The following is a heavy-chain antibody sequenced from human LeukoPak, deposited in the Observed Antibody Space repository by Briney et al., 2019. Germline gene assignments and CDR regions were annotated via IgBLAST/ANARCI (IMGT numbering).Heavy chain of an antibody. CDR2: VSAYNGNT. Sequence: ASVKVSCKASGYTFTSYDINWVRQAPGQGLEWMGWVSAYNGNTNYAQKLQGRVTMTTDTSTSTAYMELRSLRSDDTAVYYCARTGIWSDMEDWFDPWGQGTLVTVSS. V-gene: IGHV1-18*01. CDR3: ARTGIWSDMEDWFDP. J-gene: IGHJ5*02. D-gene: IGHD3-3*01. CDR1: GYTFTSYD.